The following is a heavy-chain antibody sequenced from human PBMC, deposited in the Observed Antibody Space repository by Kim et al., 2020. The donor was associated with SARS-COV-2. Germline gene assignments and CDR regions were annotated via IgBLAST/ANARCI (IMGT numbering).Heavy chain of an antibody. CDR3: ARGAFDI. V-gene: IGHV4-39*07. Sequence: SETLSLTCTVSGGSISSSSYYWGWIRQPPGKGLEWIGSIYYSGSTYYNPSLKSRVTISVDTSKNQFSLKLSSVTAADTAVYYCARGAFDIWGQGTMVTVSS. CDR1: GGSISSSSYY. CDR2: IYYSGST. J-gene: IGHJ3*02.